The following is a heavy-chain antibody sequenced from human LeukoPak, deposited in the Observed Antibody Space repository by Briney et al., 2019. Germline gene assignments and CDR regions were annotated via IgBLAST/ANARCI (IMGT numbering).Heavy chain of an antibody. CDR2: ISYPGSNK. J-gene: IGHJ3*02. V-gene: IGHV3-30*03. Sequence: GRTLTPPCPASHFNHRSYGLHYVRHPPGQRLESLAAISYPGSNKYYADSAKGRFTISRDNSKNTLYLQMNSLRAEDTAVYYCATREIDMEHDDAFDIWGQGTMVTVSS. CDR3: ATREIDMEHDDAFDI. CDR1: HFNHRSYG. D-gene: IGHD3-9*01.